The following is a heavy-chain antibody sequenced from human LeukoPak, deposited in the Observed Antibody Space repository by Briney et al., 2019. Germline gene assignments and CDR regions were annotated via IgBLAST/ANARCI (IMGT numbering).Heavy chain of an antibody. CDR3: ARDRASGWYQGGFDY. Sequence: PSETLSLTCTVSGSSISSYYWNWIRQPPGKGLEWIGYIYYSGSTNYNPSLKSRVTISVDTSKNQFSLKLSSVTAADTAVYYCARDRASGWYQGGFDYWGQGTLVTVSS. D-gene: IGHD6-19*01. CDR1: GSSISSYY. J-gene: IGHJ4*02. V-gene: IGHV4-59*01. CDR2: IYYSGST.